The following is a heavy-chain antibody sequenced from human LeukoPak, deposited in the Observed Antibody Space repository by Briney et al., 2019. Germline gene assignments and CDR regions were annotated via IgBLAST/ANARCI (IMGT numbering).Heavy chain of an antibody. CDR3: ASSKDHYCHY. J-gene: IGHJ4*02. V-gene: IGHV3-7*05. CDR1: GFRFSDSW. CDR2: IHEDAGEK. Sequence: GGSLRFSCAASGFRFSDSWMTWVRQTPGKGLQWVASIHEDAGEKQYVESVRGRFTISRDNAKNSLYQQMNSLRVEDTAVYYCASSKDHYCHYWGQGTLVTVSS.